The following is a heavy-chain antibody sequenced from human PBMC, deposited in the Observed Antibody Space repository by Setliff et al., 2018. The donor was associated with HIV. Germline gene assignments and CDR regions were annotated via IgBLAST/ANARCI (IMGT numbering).Heavy chain of an antibody. Sequence: ASVKVSCKASGYTFTNYYIHWVRQAPGQGLEWMGLINPSGGRTSYAQKFQGRLTMTRDTSRSTVYMELSSLRSGDTAVYYCARCYYDSSGPTDAFDIWGQGTVVTV. D-gene: IGHD3-22*01. CDR1: GYTFTNYY. V-gene: IGHV1-46*01. CDR2: INPSGGRT. CDR3: ARCYYDSSGPTDAFDI. J-gene: IGHJ3*02.